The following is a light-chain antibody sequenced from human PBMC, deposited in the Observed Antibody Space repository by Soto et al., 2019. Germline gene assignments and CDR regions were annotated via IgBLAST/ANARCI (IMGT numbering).Light chain of an antibody. CDR3: GTWDSSLSAGGVV. CDR2: DNS. V-gene: IGLV1-51*01. CDR1: SSNIGNNY. J-gene: IGLJ2*01. Sequence: XSGSSSNIGNNYVSWYQQLPGTAPKLLIYDNSKRPPGIPDRFSASKSGTSATLGITGLQTGDEADYYCGTWDSSLSAGGVVFGGGTKLTVL.